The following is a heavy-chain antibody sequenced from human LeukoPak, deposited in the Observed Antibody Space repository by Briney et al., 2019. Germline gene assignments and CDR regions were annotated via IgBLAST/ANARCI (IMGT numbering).Heavy chain of an antibody. J-gene: IGHJ6*02. D-gene: IGHD3-22*01. CDR3: ARVYDSSGYYPNYYYYGMDV. CDR2: ISSSSSYT. Sequence: GGSLRLSCAASGFTFSDYYMSWIRQAPGKGLEWVSYISSSSSYTNYADSVKGRFTISRDNAKNSLYLQMNSLRAEDTAVYYCARVYDSSGYYPNYYYYGMDVWGQGTAVTVSS. V-gene: IGHV3-11*05. CDR1: GFTFSDYY.